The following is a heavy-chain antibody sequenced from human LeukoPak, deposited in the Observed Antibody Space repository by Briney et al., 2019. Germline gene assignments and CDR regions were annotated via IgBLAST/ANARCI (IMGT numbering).Heavy chain of an antibody. CDR1: GGSISSGNYY. CDR2: IYTSGST. D-gene: IGHD6-19*01. V-gene: IGHV4-61*02. Sequence: SETLTLTCTVSGGSISSGNYYWSWIRQPAGKGLEWIGRIYTSGSTNYNPSLKSRVTMSVDTSKNQFSLKLSSVTAADTAVYYCARVDSSGWYNFHFDYWGQGTLVTVSS. CDR3: ARVDSSGWYNFHFDY. J-gene: IGHJ4*02.